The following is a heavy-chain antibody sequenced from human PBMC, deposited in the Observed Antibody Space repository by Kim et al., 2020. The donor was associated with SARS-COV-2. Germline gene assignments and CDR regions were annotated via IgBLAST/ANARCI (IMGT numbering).Heavy chain of an antibody. CDR2: ISYDGSNK. V-gene: IGHV3-30*18. CDR3: AKASGTYYYYYGMDV. J-gene: IGHJ6*02. CDR1: GFTFSSYG. Sequence: GGSLRLSCAASGFTFSSYGMHWVRQAPGKGLEWVAVISYDGSNKYYADSVKGRFTISRDNSKNTLYLQMNSLRAEDTAVYYCAKASGTYYYYYGMDVWGQGTTVTVSS.